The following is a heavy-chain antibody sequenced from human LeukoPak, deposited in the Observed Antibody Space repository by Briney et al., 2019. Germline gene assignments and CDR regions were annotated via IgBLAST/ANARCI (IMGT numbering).Heavy chain of an antibody. CDR1: GDSISSYY. Sequence: PSETLSLTCTVSGDSISSYYWSWIRQPPGKGLEWIGYIHTSGSTNYNPSLKSRVTISVDTSKSQFSLKLSSMTAADTAVYYCARKPPSDAFDIWGQGTMDTVSS. CDR2: IHTSGST. J-gene: IGHJ3*02. V-gene: IGHV4-4*09. CDR3: ARKPPSDAFDI.